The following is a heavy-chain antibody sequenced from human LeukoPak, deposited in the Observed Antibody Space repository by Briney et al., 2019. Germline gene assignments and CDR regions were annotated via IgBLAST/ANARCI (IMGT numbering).Heavy chain of an antibody. CDR1: GFTVSSNY. V-gene: IGHV3-53*01. D-gene: IGHD3-10*01. Sequence: GGSLRLSCAASGFTVSSNYMSWVRQAPGKVLEWVSVIYSGGSTYYADSVKGRFTISRDNSKNTLYLQMNSLRAEDTAVYYCASGSGSYYSYFDYWGQGTLVTVSS. J-gene: IGHJ4*02. CDR2: IYSGGST. CDR3: ASGSGSYYSYFDY.